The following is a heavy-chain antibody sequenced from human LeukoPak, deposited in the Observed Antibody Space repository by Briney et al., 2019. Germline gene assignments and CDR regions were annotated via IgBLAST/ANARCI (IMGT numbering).Heavy chain of an antibody. CDR1: GYGFTSYQ. D-gene: IGHD4/OR15-4a*01. Sequence: ASVKVSCKASGYGFTSYQIHWVRQAPGQGLEWMGIINPSGGSTRYAQKFQARLTLTSDTSATTVYMELTNVRSDDTAVYYCARAVDYPTYFFDFWGHGSLVTVST. CDR2: INPSGGST. V-gene: IGHV1-46*01. J-gene: IGHJ4*01. CDR3: ARAVDYPTYFFDF.